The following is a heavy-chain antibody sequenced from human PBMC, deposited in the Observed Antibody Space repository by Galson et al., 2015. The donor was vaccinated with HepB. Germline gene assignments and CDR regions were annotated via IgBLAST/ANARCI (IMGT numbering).Heavy chain of an antibody. V-gene: IGHV4-61*02. J-gene: IGHJ4*02. Sequence: SLTCTVSGGSISSGSYYWSCIRQPAGKGLEWIGRIYTSGGTDYNPSLKSRVTMSVDTSKNQFSLKLSSVTAADTAVYYCARGPSSGWSISYFDYWGQGTLVTVSS. CDR3: ARGPSSGWSISYFDY. D-gene: IGHD6-19*01. CDR1: GGSISSGSYY. CDR2: IYTSGGT.